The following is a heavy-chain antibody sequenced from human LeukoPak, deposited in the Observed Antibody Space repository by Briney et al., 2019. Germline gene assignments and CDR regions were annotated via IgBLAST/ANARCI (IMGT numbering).Heavy chain of an antibody. D-gene: IGHD1-1*01. CDR2: INTNTGNP. J-gene: IGHJ3*02. CDR1: GYTFTNYA. CDR3: ARVQTGTTYPDAFDI. Sequence: ASVKVSCKASGYTFTNYAISWVRQAPGQGLEWMGWINTNTGNPTYAQGFTGRFVFSLDTSVSTAYLQISSLKAEDTAVYYCARVQTGTTYPDAFDIWGQGTMVTVSS. V-gene: IGHV7-4-1*02.